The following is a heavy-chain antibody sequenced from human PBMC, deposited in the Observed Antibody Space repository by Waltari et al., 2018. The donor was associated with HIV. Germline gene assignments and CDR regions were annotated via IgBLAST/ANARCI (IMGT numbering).Heavy chain of an antibody. Sequence: QVQLVQSGAEVKKPGASVKVSCKASGYTFTGYYMHWVRRAPGQGLEWMGWINPNSGGTNYVQIFEGRVTMTRDTSINTAYMELSSLRSDDTAVYYCASGGWRDAFDIWGQGTMVTVSS. D-gene: IGHD6-19*01. CDR1: GYTFTGYY. V-gene: IGHV1-2*02. CDR2: INPNSGGT. CDR3: ASGGWRDAFDI. J-gene: IGHJ3*02.